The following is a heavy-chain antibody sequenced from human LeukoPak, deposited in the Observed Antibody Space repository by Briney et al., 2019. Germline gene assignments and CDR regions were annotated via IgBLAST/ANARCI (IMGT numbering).Heavy chain of an antibody. CDR3: ARYDGGSGPFDY. J-gene: IGHJ4*02. CDR1: GFTFNSYS. Sequence: TGGSLRLSCAASGFTFNSYSLNWVRQAPGKGLEWVSSISSSSSYIFYAGSVKGRFTISRDNARNSLYLQMNSLRAEDTAVYYCARYDGGSGPFDYWGQGTLVTVSS. D-gene: IGHD3-10*01. V-gene: IGHV3-21*04. CDR2: ISSSSSYI.